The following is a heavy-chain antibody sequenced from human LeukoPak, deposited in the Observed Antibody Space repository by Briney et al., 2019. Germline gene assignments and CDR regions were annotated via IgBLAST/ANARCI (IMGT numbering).Heavy chain of an antibody. Sequence: ASVKVSCKASGNTFTGYYMHWVRQAPGQGREWVGWISAYNGKTNYAQKLQGRVTVTTDTSTNTAYMELRSLRSDDTAFYYCARGLPGVEFFDYWGQGTLVTVSS. CDR3: ARGLPGVEFFDY. D-gene: IGHD1-1*01. CDR2: ISAYNGKT. J-gene: IGHJ4*02. V-gene: IGHV1-18*01. CDR1: GNTFTGYY.